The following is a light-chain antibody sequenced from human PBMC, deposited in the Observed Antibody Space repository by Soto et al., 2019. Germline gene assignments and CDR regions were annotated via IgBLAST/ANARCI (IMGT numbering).Light chain of an antibody. CDR2: DAS. CDR1: QSVSSY. V-gene: IGKV3-11*01. CDR3: QQRSNWIT. J-gene: IGKJ5*01. Sequence: EIVLTQSPATLSLSPGERATLSCRASQSVSSYLAWYQQKPGQAPRLLIYDASNRATGIPARFSGSGSRTDFSLTISSLEPEDFAVYYCQQRSNWITCGHGTRLEIK.